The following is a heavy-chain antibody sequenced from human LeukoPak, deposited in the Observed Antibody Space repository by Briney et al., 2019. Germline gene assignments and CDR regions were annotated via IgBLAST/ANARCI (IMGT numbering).Heavy chain of an antibody. D-gene: IGHD3-22*01. Sequence: VRSLRLACAASGFALSSYGMHWVRQAPGKGLEWVSVIWYDGSNKYYADSVKGRFTISRDNSKNTLYLQMNSLRAEDTAVYYCAKDDSSGYYLDYWGQGTLVTVSS. CDR2: IWYDGSNK. CDR1: GFALSSYG. J-gene: IGHJ4*02. CDR3: AKDDSSGYYLDY. V-gene: IGHV3-33*06.